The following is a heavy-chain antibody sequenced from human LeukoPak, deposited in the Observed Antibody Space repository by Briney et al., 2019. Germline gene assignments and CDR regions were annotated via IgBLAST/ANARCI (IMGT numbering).Heavy chain of an antibody. V-gene: IGHV1-18*01. Sequence: ASVKVSCKASGYIFPSYGINWVRQAPGQGLEWMGWISAYNGNTNYAQNLQGRVTMTTDTPTTTAYMELRSLRSDDTAVYYCARRQFVTSDFDYWGQGTLVTVSS. J-gene: IGHJ4*02. D-gene: IGHD3-16*02. CDR1: GYIFPSYG. CDR2: ISAYNGNT. CDR3: ARRQFVTSDFDY.